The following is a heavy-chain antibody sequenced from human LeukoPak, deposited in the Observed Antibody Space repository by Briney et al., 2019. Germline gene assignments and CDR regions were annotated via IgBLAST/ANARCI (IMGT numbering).Heavy chain of an antibody. V-gene: IGHV3-21*01. J-gene: IGHJ4*02. CDR3: ARLSGNFGSYYFDY. CDR2: ITSRSSYI. D-gene: IGHD1-26*01. Sequence: GGSLRLSCAASAFTFSSYSMNWVRQAPGKGLEWVSSITSRSSYIFYADSLKGRFTISRDNAKNSLYLQMNSLRVEDTAVYYCARLSGNFGSYYFDYWGQGTLVTVSS. CDR1: AFTFSSYS.